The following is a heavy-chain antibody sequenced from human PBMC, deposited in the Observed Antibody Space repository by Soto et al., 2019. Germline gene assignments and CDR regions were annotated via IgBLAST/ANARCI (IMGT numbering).Heavy chain of an antibody. CDR1: GYIFTTYS. CDR3: ARVRSSGREFDY. J-gene: IGHJ4*02. CDR2: VDPRDGNT. V-gene: IGHV1-46*01. Sequence: QVQLVQSGAEMKRPGASVILSCKASGYIFTTYSIHWVRQTAGQGLEWMAKVDPRDGNTGYAQKFVGRVSMAWDTSTGTVSMEVSTLTSDDTATYYCARVRSSGREFDYWGQGTQVTVSS. D-gene: IGHD6-25*01.